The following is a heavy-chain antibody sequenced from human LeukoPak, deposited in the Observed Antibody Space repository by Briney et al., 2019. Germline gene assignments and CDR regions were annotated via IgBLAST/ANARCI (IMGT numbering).Heavy chain of an antibody. D-gene: IGHD2-21*01. CDR2: ISYDGSNK. CDR1: GFTFSNYG. Sequence: PGGSLRLSCVASGFTFSNYGMHWVRQAPGKGLEWVAVISYDGSNKYYADSVKGRFTISRDNSKNTLYLQMNSLRAEDTAVYYCAQGVVGKGDYWGQGTLVTVSS. CDR3: AQGVVGKGDY. J-gene: IGHJ4*02. V-gene: IGHV3-30*19.